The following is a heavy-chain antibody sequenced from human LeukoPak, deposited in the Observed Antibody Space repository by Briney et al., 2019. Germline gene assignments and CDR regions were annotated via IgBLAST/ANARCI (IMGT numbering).Heavy chain of an antibody. CDR2: ISGAGDRT. V-gene: IGHV3-23*01. J-gene: IGHJ4*02. CDR1: GITFNTFA. CDR3: AKGHSAYGTGFDY. D-gene: IGHD5-12*01. Sequence: GGSLRLSCAASGITFNTFAMSWVRQAPGRGLECVSVISGAGDRTYYAETVRGRFTISRDNSKNTLYLQMNSLRAEDTAVYYCAKGHSAYGTGFDYWGQGTLVTVSS.